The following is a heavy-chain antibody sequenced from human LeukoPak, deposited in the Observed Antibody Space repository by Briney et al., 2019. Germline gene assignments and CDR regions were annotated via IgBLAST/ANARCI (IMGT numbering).Heavy chain of an antibody. Sequence: GGSLTLSCAASGFTFTNYAMTWLRQAPGKGLEWVSSISDTYATTYYTDSVKGRRTISRDNSKNTVSLQLNNLRAEDTAVYFCVRKDSFIPFWGRGALVTVSS. CDR3: VRKDSFIPF. V-gene: IGHV3-23*01. CDR1: GFTFTNYA. D-gene: IGHD2-21*01. J-gene: IGHJ4*02. CDR2: ISDTYATT.